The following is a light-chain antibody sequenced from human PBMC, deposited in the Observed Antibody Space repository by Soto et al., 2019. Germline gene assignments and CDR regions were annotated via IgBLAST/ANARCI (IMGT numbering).Light chain of an antibody. CDR2: GVN. V-gene: IGLV1-40*01. CDR1: SSNIGAGYD. CDR3: SSYTTSYFYV. Sequence: QSVLTQPPSVSGAPGQRVTISCTGSSSNIGAGYDVHWYQQFPGTAPKLLIYGVNNRPSGVSYRFSASKSAFTASLTISGLQAEDEAHYYCSSYTTSYFYVFGPGTKVTVL. J-gene: IGLJ1*01.